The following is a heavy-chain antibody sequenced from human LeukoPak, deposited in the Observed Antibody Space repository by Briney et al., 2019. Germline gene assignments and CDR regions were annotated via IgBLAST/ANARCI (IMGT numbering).Heavy chain of an antibody. CDR1: GGSISSGGYY. CDR2: IYYSGST. J-gene: IGHJ5*02. D-gene: IGHD3-22*01. CDR3: ARDAYYYDSSGKSLRFDP. Sequence: PSQTLSLTCTVSGGSISSGGYYWSWIRQHPGKGLEWIGYIYYSGSTYYNPSRKSQVTISEDTSKNQFSLKLSSVPAANTGVYYCARDAYYYDSSGKSLRFDPWGQGTLVTVSS. V-gene: IGHV4-31*01.